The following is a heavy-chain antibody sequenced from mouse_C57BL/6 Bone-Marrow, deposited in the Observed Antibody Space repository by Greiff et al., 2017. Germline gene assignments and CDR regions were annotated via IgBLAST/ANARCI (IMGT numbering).Heavy chain of an antibody. CDR2: ISSGGSYT. Sequence: DVHLVESGGDLVKPGGSLTLSCAASGFTFSSYGMSWVRQTPDKRLEWVATISSGGSYTYSPDSVKGRFTISRDNAKNTQYLQMSSLKSEDTAMYYSARYYNDYFDYWGQGTTLTVTS. J-gene: IGHJ2*01. D-gene: IGHD1-1*01. CDR3: ARYYNDYFDY. V-gene: IGHV5-6*01. CDR1: GFTFSSYG.